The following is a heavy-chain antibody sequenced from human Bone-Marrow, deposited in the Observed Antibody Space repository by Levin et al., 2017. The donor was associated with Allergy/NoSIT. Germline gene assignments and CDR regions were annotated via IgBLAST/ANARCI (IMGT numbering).Heavy chain of an antibody. V-gene: IGHV3-23*01. CDR1: GFTFSNYA. CDR3: GKDPFRTMVTTFDY. CDR2: VSGTGDST. J-gene: IGHJ4*02. D-gene: IGHD4-17*01. Sequence: PGGSLRLSCAASGFTFSNYAMSWVRQAPGGGLEGVSSVSGTGDSTHYADSAYYADSVKCRFTISRDNSKNTLYLQMNSLRVDDTAVYYCGKDPFRTMVTTFDYWGQGTLVTVSS.